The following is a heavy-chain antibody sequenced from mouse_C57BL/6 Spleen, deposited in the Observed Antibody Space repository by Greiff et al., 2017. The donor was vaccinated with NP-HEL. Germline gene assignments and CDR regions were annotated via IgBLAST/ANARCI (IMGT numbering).Heavy chain of an antibody. Sequence: VQLQQSGAELVRPGTSVKVSCKASGYAFTNYLIEWVKQRPGQGLEWIGVINPGSGGTNYNEKFKGKATLTADKSSSTAYMQLSSLTSEDSAVYCCARRELGRAMDYWGQGTSVTVSS. CDR1: GYAFTNYL. D-gene: IGHD4-1*01. CDR3: ARRELGRAMDY. V-gene: IGHV1-54*01. J-gene: IGHJ4*01. CDR2: INPGSGGT.